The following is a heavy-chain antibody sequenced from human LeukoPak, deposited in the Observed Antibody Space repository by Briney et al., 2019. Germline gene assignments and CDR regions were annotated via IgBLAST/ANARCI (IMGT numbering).Heavy chain of an antibody. Sequence: KPSETLSLTCTVSGGSISSSSYYWGWILQPPGKGLQWIGSIYYSRSTYYNPSLKSRVTISVDTSKNQFSLKLSSVTAADTAVYYCARSNYYDSSGYSWMGYYFDYWGQGTLVTVSS. V-gene: IGHV4-39*01. CDR3: ARSNYYDSSGYSWMGYYFDY. D-gene: IGHD3-22*01. J-gene: IGHJ4*02. CDR2: IYYSRST. CDR1: GGSISSSSYY.